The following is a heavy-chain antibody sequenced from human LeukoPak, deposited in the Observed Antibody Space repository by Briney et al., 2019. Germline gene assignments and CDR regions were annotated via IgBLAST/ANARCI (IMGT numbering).Heavy chain of an antibody. CDR3: ARADWNDVFYYYYGMDV. D-gene: IGHD1-1*01. J-gene: IGHJ6*02. CDR2: IYHSGST. V-gene: IGHV4-59*12. Sequence: PSETLSLTWTVSGGSIRTYYWSWIRQTPGKGLEWIGYIYHSGSTNYNPSLKSRVTISVDTSKNQFSLKLSSVTAADTAVYYCARADWNDVFYYYYGMDVWGQGTTVTVSS. CDR1: GGSIRTYY.